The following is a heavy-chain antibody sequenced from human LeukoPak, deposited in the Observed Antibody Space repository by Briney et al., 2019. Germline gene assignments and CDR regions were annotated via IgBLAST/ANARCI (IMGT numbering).Heavy chain of an antibody. D-gene: IGHD6-19*01. J-gene: IGHJ5*02. CDR1: EFTFNTYA. V-gene: IGHV3-30*17. CDR2: ISFDGNNE. Sequence: PGGSLRLSCVASEFTFNTYAMHWVRQAPGKGLEWVAIISFDGNNEYYADSVKGRFTLSRDNSKNTLYLQMNSLRDKDTAIYYCARAGRAWYGGNWFDPWGQGTLVTVSS. CDR3: ARAGRAWYGGNWFDP.